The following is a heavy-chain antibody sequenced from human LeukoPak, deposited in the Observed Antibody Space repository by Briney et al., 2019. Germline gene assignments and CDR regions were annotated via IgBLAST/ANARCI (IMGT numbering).Heavy chain of an antibody. Sequence: PGGSLRLSCAASGFTFSSYNMNWVRQAPGKGLEWVSSITSSSSYIYYADSVKGRFTVSRDNAKNSVYLEMKSLRVEDTAIYYCARFTRSASYEVYWGQGTLVTVSS. J-gene: IGHJ4*02. CDR1: GFTFSSYN. CDR3: ARFTRSASYEVY. CDR2: ITSSSSYI. D-gene: IGHD3-10*01. V-gene: IGHV3-21*01.